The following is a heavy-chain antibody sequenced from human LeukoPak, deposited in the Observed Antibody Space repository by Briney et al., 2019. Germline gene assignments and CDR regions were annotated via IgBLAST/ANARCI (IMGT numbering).Heavy chain of an antibody. Sequence: GGSLRLSCAASGFTFSSYWMHWVRQAPGKRLVWVSRINSDGSSTSYADSVKGRFTISRDNAKNTLYLQMNSLRAEDTAVYYCARDLGSGYYYAGFDYWGQGTLVTVSS. J-gene: IGHJ4*02. V-gene: IGHV3-74*01. D-gene: IGHD3-22*01. CDR1: GFTFSSYW. CDR3: ARDLGSGYYYAGFDY. CDR2: INSDGSST.